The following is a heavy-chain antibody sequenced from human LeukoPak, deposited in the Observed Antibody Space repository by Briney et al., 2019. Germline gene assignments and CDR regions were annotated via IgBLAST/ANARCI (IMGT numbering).Heavy chain of an antibody. Sequence: PGGSLRLSCAASGFTFDDYGMSWVRQAPGKGLEWVSGINWNGGSTGYADSVKGRFTISRDNAKNSLYPQMNSLRAEDTAVYYCASATNYDFWGGYYNLDYWGQGTLVTVSS. V-gene: IGHV3-20*04. J-gene: IGHJ4*02. CDR1: GFTFDDYG. CDR3: ASATNYDFWGGYYNLDY. D-gene: IGHD3-3*01. CDR2: INWNGGST.